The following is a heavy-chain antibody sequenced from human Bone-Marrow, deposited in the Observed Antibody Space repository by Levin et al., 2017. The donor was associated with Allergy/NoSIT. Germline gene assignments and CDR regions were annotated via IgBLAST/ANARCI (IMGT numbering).Heavy chain of an antibody. CDR3: ASDCSGGKGSPYYFDY. V-gene: IGHV3-30-3*01. CDR1: GFTFSSYA. D-gene: IGHD2-15*01. CDR2: ISYDGSNK. Sequence: LSLTCAASGFTFSSYAMHWVRQAPGKGLEWVAVISYDGSNKYYADSVKGRFTISRDNSKNTLYLQMNSLRAEDTAVYYCASDCSGGKGSPYYFDYWGQGTLVTVSS. J-gene: IGHJ4*02.